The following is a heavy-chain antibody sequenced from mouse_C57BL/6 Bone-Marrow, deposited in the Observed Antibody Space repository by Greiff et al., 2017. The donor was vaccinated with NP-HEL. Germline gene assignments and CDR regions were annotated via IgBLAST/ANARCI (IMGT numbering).Heavy chain of an antibody. CDR3: ARDGYYFDY. CDR2: IYPGSGST. J-gene: IGHJ2*01. V-gene: IGHV1-55*01. Sequence: QVQLQQPGAELVKPGASVKMSCKASGYTFTSYWITWVKQRPGQGLEWIGDIYPGSGSTNYNEKFKSKSTMTVDTSSSTAYMQLSSLTSEDSAVYYCARDGYYFDYWGQGTTLTVSS. CDR1: GYTFTSYW.